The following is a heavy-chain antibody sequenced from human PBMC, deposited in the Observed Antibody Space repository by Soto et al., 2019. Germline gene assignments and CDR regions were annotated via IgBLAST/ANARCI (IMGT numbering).Heavy chain of an antibody. Sequence: PSETLSLTCAVYGGSLSGYYWSWIRQPPGKGLEWIGEINHSGSTNYNPSLKSRVTISVDTSKNQFSLKLSSVTAADTAVYYCARTFYDSSGYYFPGSYGMDVWGQGTTVTVSS. J-gene: IGHJ6*02. D-gene: IGHD3-22*01. CDR2: INHSGST. V-gene: IGHV4-34*01. CDR1: GGSLSGYY. CDR3: ARTFYDSSGYYFPGSYGMDV.